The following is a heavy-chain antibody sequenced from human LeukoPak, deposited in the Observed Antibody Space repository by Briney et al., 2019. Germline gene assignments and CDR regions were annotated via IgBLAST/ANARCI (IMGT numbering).Heavy chain of an antibody. CDR3: AREYCSGGSCYSGWFDP. CDR1: GGSISSSSYY. Sequence: SETLSLTCTVSGGSISSSSYYWGWIRQPPGKGLEWIGSIYYSGSTYYNPSLKSRVTISVDTSKNQFSLKLSSVTAADTAVYYCAREYCSGGSCYSGWFDPWGQGTLVTVSS. CDR2: IYYSGST. D-gene: IGHD2-15*01. V-gene: IGHV4-39*07. J-gene: IGHJ5*02.